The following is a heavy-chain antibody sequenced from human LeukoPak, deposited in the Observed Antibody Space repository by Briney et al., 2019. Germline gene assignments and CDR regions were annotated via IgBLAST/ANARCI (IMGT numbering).Heavy chain of an antibody. Sequence: SETLSLTCAVSGGSISSGGYSWSWIRQPPGKGLEWIGYIYHSGSTYYNPSLKSRVTISVDRSKNQLSLKLSSVTAADTAVYYCARGGYDSSSPFDYWGQGTLVTVSS. CDR1: GGSISSGGYS. D-gene: IGHD3-22*01. V-gene: IGHV4-30-2*01. J-gene: IGHJ4*02. CDR2: IYHSGST. CDR3: ARGGYDSSSPFDY.